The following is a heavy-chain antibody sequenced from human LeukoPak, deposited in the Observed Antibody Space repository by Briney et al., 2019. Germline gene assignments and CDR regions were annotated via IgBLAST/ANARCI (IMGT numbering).Heavy chain of an antibody. D-gene: IGHD3-16*01. CDR2: IIPIFGTA. J-gene: IGHJ3*02. CDR3: ARGDYGGPHI. Sequence: ASVKVSCKASGGTFSSYAISWVRQAPGQGLEWMGGIIPIFGTANYAQKFQGRVTIIADKSTSTAYMELSSLRSEDTAVYYCARGDYGGPHIWGQGTMVTVSS. V-gene: IGHV1-69*06. CDR1: GGTFSSYA.